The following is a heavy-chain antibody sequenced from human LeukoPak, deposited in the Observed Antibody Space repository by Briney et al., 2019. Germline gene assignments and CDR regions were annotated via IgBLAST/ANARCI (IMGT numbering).Heavy chain of an antibody. CDR2: INPSGGST. Sequence: ASVKVSCKASGYTCTSYYMHWVRQAPGQGLEWMGIINPSGGSTSYAQKFQGRVTMTRDTSTSTVYMELSSLRSEDTAVYYCARGDYDILTGYSFDYWGQGTLVTVSS. CDR3: ARGDYDILTGYSFDY. CDR1: GYTCTSYY. J-gene: IGHJ4*02. V-gene: IGHV1-46*01. D-gene: IGHD3-9*01.